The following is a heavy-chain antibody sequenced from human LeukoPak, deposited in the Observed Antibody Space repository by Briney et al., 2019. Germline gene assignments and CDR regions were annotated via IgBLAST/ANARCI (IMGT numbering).Heavy chain of an antibody. Sequence: KPSETLSLTCTVSGGSISSSSYYWGWIRQPPGKGLEWIGSIYYSGSTYYNPSLKSRVTISVDTSKNQFSLKLSSVTAADTAVYYCARDSNEYYYDSSGPSGPTDYWGQGTLVTVSS. CDR3: ARDSNEYYYDSSGPSGPTDY. CDR1: GGSISSSSYY. V-gene: IGHV4-39*07. CDR2: IYYSGST. D-gene: IGHD3-22*01. J-gene: IGHJ4*02.